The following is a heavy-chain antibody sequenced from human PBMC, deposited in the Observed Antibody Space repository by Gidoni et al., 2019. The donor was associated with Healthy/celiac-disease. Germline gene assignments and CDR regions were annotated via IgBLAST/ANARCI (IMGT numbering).Heavy chain of an antibody. Sequence: QVQLVQSGAEVKKPGASVTVSCKASADTFTSYGISWVRQAPGQGLAWMGLISAYNGNTNDAQKVQGRVTMTTDTSTSTAYMELRSLRSDDTAVYYCARENIDYGDYLFDYWGQGTLVTVSS. CDR1: ADTFTSYG. D-gene: IGHD4-17*01. CDR3: ARENIDYGDYLFDY. CDR2: ISAYNGNT. V-gene: IGHV1-18*01. J-gene: IGHJ4*02.